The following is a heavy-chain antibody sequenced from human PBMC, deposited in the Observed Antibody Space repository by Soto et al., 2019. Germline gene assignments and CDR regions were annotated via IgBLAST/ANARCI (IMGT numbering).Heavy chain of an antibody. CDR3: ARDSPYYGSGSVVGYAMDV. CDR2: INPNSGGT. CDR1: GYTFTGYY. V-gene: IGHV1-2*04. D-gene: IGHD3-10*01. J-gene: IGHJ6*02. Sequence: QVQLVQSGAEVKKPGASVKVSCKASGYTFTGYYMHWVRQAPGQGLEWMGWINPNSGGTNYAQKFQGWVTLTRDTSISTAYMELSRLRSDDTAVYYCARDSPYYGSGSVVGYAMDVWGQGTTVSVSS.